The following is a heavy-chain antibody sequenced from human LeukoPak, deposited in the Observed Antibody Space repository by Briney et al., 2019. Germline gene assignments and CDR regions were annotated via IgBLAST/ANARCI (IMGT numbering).Heavy chain of an antibody. CDR2: IYYSGST. D-gene: IGHD3-10*01. Sequence: SETLSLTCTVSGGSISSQYWSWIRQPPGRGLEWIGYIYYSGSTNYNPSLKSRVTISVDTSKNQFSLKLSAVTAVDTAVYYCTRFGYYYGMDVWGQGTTVTVSS. V-gene: IGHV4-59*11. CDR1: GGSISSQY. J-gene: IGHJ6*02. CDR3: TRFGYYYGMDV.